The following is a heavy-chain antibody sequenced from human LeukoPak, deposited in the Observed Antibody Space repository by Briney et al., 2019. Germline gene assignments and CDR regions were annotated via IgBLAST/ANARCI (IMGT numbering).Heavy chain of an antibody. D-gene: IGHD3-16*01. CDR2: IYYSGST. CDR1: GGSISSYY. Sequence: SETLSLTCTVSGGSISSYYWSWIRQPPGKGLEWIGYIYYSGSTNYNPSLKSRVTISVDTSKNQFPLKLSSVTAADTAMYYCAREKIGTGTVLGKDYYYMDVWGKGTTVTVSS. V-gene: IGHV4-59*12. CDR3: AREKIGTGTVLGKDYYYMDV. J-gene: IGHJ6*03.